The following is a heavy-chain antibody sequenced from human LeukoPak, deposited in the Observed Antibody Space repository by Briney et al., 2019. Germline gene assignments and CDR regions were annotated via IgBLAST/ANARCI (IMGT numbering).Heavy chain of an antibody. J-gene: IGHJ4*02. Sequence: ASVKASCKASGYTFTSYYMHWVRQAPGQGLEWMGIINPSGGSTSYAQKFQGRVTMTRDTSTSTVYMELSSLRSEDTAVYYCARDRTIFGVVAYYFDYWGQGTLVTVSS. V-gene: IGHV1-46*01. CDR3: ARDRTIFGVVAYYFDY. CDR2: INPSGGST. CDR1: GYTFTSYY. D-gene: IGHD3-3*01.